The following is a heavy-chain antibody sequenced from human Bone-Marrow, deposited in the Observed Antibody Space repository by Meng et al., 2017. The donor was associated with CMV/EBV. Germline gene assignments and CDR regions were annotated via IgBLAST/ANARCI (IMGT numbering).Heavy chain of an antibody. Sequence: SVKVSCKASGGTFSSYAITWVRQAPGQGLEWMGGIIPIFGTAKYAQKFQGRVTITTDESTRTAYMQLSSLRSEDTAAYYCARRGSSTTQKPKYYYGMDVWGQGTTVTCSS. CDR3: ARRGSSTTQKPKYYYGMDV. D-gene: IGHD2-2*01. V-gene: IGHV1-69*05. CDR2: IIPIFGTA. J-gene: IGHJ6*01. CDR1: GGTFSSYA.